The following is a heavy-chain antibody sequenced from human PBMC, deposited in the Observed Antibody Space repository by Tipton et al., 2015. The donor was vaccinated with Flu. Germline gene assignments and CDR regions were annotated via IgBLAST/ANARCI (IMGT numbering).Heavy chain of an antibody. V-gene: IGHV4-4*07. CDR3: ATYGETAGSCWRSLAV. CDR2: IYTSGGT. D-gene: IGHD1-26*01. Sequence: GLVKPSETLSLTCTVSGGSISSYYWSWIRQPAGKGLEWIGRIYTSGGTYYNPSLKRRVTMSVDTSKNQFSLKLSSVTAADTAVYYCATYGETAGSCWRSLAVWGQGTMVTVSS. CDR1: GGSISSYY. J-gene: IGHJ3*01.